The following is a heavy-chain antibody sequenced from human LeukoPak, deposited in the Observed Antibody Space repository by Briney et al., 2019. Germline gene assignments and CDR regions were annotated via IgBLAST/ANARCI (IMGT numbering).Heavy chain of an antibody. CDR1: GGPIDSAGYF. D-gene: IGHD6-25*01. V-gene: IGHV4-39*01. CDR2: IYYSGTT. CDR3: GRRLEIATAIDY. Sequence: SETLSLTCTVSGGPIDSAGYFWDWIRQPPGKGLEWIGTIYYSGTTYYNPSLKSRVTISVDTSKSQFSPDLSSVTAADTAVYYCGRRLEIATAIDYWGQGILVTASS. J-gene: IGHJ4*02.